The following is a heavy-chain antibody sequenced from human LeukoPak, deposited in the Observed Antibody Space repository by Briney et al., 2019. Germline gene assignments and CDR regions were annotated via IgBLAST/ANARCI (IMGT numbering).Heavy chain of an antibody. Sequence: ASVKVSCKTSGFTFSNYHINWVRQAPGQGLEWMGWISISSGDTNYAQNVQGRVTMTTNTATSTAYMELTNMRSDDTAIYYCARGDYNSNQGYFDYWGRGTLVTVS. D-gene: IGHD1-20*01. CDR2: ISISSGDT. J-gene: IGHJ4*02. CDR3: ARGDYNSNQGYFDY. CDR1: GFTFSNYH. V-gene: IGHV1-18*01.